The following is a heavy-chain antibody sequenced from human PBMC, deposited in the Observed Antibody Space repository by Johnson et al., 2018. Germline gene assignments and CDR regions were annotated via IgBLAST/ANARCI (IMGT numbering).Heavy chain of an antibody. J-gene: IGHJ3*01. CDR2: INGGGGNT. CDR3: TKGRHIWSDGNDAFDV. V-gene: IGHV3-23*01. D-gene: IGHD4-23*01. Sequence: VQLQESGGGLVQPGGSLRLSCAASGFTFSSYDMSWVRQAPGKGLEWVQGINGGGGNTYYAESVKGRFTISSDNSKTTLFLQMNTLRADDTALYYCTKGRHIWSDGNDAFDVWGQGTLVTVSS. CDR1: GFTFSSYD.